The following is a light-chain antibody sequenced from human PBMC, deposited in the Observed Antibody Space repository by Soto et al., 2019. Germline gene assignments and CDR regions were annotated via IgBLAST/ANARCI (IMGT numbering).Light chain of an antibody. CDR3: QQLNSYPLIT. V-gene: IGKV1-9*01. J-gene: IGKJ5*01. Sequence: DIQLTQSPSFLSASLGDRVTITCRASQGISSYLAWYQQKPGKAPKLLIYAASTLQSGVPSRFSGSGSGTEFTLTISSLQPEDFATYYCQQLNSYPLITFGQGTRLEIK. CDR2: AAS. CDR1: QGISSY.